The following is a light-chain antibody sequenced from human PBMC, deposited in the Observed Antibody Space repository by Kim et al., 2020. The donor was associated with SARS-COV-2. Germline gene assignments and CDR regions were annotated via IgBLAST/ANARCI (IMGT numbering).Light chain of an antibody. CDR2: EDD. V-gene: IGLV6-57*03. CDR1: SGSIDDNY. CDR3: QSYNRDNVL. J-gene: IGLJ2*01. Sequence: GKPVTSSCTRSSGSIDDNYVQWYQQRPGGVPTTVIYEDDQRPSGVSDRFSGSIDHSSNSASLTISGLRTEDEADYYCQSYNRDNVLFGGGTQLTVL.